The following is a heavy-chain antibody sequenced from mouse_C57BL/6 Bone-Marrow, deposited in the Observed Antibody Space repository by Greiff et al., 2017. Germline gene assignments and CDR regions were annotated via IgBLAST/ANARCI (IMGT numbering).Heavy chain of an antibody. CDR2: IYPGDGDT. Sequence: VQLKQSGAELVKPGASVKISCKASGYAFSSYWMNWVKQRPGKGLEWIGQIYPGDGDTNYNGKFKGKATLTAAKSSSTAYMQLSSLTSEDSAVYYCARRGLYARDYWGQGTTVTVSS. CDR3: ARRGLYARDY. V-gene: IGHV1-80*01. CDR1: GYAFSSYW. J-gene: IGHJ4*01.